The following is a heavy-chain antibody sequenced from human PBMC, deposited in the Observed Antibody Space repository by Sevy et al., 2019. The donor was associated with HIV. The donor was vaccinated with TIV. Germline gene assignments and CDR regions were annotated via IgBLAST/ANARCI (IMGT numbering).Heavy chain of an antibody. V-gene: IGHV3-30-3*01. CDR3: ARSRSSWTQKFDY. CDR1: GFTFSSYA. Sequence: GGSLRLSCAASGFTFSSYAMHWVRQAPGKGLEWVAVISYDGSNKYYADSVKGRFTISRDNSKNTLYLQMNSLRAEDTAVYYCARSRSSWTQKFDYWGQRTLVTVSS. D-gene: IGHD6-13*01. CDR2: ISYDGSNK. J-gene: IGHJ4*02.